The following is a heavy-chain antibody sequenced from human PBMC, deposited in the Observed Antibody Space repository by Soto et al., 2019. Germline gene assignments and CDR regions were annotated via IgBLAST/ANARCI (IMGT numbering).Heavy chain of an antibody. D-gene: IGHD4-17*01. Sequence: SETLSLTCTVSGGSISSYYWSWIRQPPGKGLEWIGYIYYSGSTNYNPSLKSRVTISVDTSKNQFSLKLSSVTAADTAVYYCARHSTVTTFSYWGQGTLVTSPQ. CDR3: ARHSTVTTFSY. V-gene: IGHV4-59*08. CDR1: GGSISSYY. CDR2: IYYSGST. J-gene: IGHJ4*02.